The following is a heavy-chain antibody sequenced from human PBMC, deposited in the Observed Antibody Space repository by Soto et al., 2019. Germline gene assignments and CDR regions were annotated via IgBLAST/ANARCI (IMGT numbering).Heavy chain of an antibody. Sequence: GGSLRLSCAASGFTFSSYAMHWVRQAPGKGLEWVAVISYDGSNKYYADSVKGRFTISRDNSKNTLYLQMNSLRAEDTAVYYCARDRFFGVVMVFDYWGQGTLVTVSS. J-gene: IGHJ4*02. CDR1: GFTFSSYA. CDR2: ISYDGSNK. CDR3: ARDRFFGVVMVFDY. V-gene: IGHV3-30-3*01. D-gene: IGHD3-3*01.